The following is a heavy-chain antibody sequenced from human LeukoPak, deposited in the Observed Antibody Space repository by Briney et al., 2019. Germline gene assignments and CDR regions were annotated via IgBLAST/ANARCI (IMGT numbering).Heavy chain of an antibody. D-gene: IGHD3-10*01. J-gene: IGHJ4*02. V-gene: IGHV3-48*01. CDR3: AKKYGTGNYYFDC. CDR2: ISSSSSTI. Sequence: PGGSLRLSCAASGFTFSSYSMNWVRQAPGKGLEWVSYISSSSSTIYYADSVKGRFTFSKDNAKNSLYLQINRLRAEDTAVYYCAKKYGTGNYYFDCWGQGTLVTVSP. CDR1: GFTFSSYS.